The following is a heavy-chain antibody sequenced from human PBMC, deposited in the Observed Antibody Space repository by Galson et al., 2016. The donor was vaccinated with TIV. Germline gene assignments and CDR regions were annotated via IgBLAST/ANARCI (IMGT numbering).Heavy chain of an antibody. CDR1: GVTVSNNY. Sequence: SLRLSCAASGVTVSNNYMSWVRQAPGKGLEWVSVMYSGGGTRYADSVKGRFTISRDNSKNTVYLQMNSLRGDDTAVYYCARNVPGTSRGYWGQGTLVTVSS. V-gene: IGHV3-53*01. CDR2: MYSGGGT. CDR3: ARNVPGTSRGY. D-gene: IGHD3-10*01. J-gene: IGHJ4*02.